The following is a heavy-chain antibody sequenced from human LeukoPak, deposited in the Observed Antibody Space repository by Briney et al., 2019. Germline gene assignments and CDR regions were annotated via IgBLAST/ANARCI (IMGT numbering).Heavy chain of an antibody. V-gene: IGHV4-4*07. J-gene: IGHJ6*02. CDR3: ARGITGTTHGMDV. CDR1: GGSISSFY. Sequence: SETLSLTCTVSGGSISSFYWSWIRQPAGKGLEWIGRIYSSEITNYNPSLQTRVTMSVDTSKKQFSLKLSSVTAADTAVYYCARGITGTTHGMDVWGQGTTVTVSS. CDR2: IYSSEIT. D-gene: IGHD1-20*01.